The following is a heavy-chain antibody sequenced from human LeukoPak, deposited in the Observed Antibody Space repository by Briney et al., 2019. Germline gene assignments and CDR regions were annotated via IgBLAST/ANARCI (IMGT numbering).Heavy chain of an antibody. CDR2: INSDGSST. J-gene: IGHJ6*02. V-gene: IGHV3-74*01. Sequence: HPGGSLRLSCAASGFTFSSYWMHWVRQAPGKGLVWVSRINSDGSSTSYADSVKGRITISRDNSKNTLYLQMNSLRAEDTAVYYCANRGYKQQLAGRLYYYYGMDVWGQGTTVTVSS. D-gene: IGHD6-13*01. CDR1: GFTFSSYW. CDR3: ANRGYKQQLAGRLYYYYGMDV.